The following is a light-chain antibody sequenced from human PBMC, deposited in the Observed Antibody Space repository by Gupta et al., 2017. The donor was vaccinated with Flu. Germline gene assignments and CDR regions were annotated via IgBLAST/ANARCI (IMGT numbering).Light chain of an antibody. Sequence: DIQMTQSPSSLSASVGERVTITCRASQSISSYLNWYQQKPGKAPKLLIYAASSLQSGVPSRFSGSGSGTDFTLPISSLQPEDFATYYCQQRYSTPLTFGPGTKVDIK. CDR1: QSISSY. CDR2: AAS. V-gene: IGKV1-39*01. CDR3: QQRYSTPLT. J-gene: IGKJ3*01.